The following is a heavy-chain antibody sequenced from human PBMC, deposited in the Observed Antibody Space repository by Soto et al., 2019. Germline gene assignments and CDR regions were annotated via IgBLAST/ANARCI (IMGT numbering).Heavy chain of an antibody. J-gene: IGHJ4*02. CDR3: AREVDTAMVFDY. CDR2: IYYSGST. V-gene: IGHV4-59*01. D-gene: IGHD5-18*01. CDR1: GGSISSYY. Sequence: SETLSLTCTVSGGSISSYYWSWIRQPPGKGLEWIGYIYYSGSTNYNPSLKSRVTISVDTSKNQFSLKLSSVTAADTAVYYCAREVDTAMVFDYWGQGTLVTVSS.